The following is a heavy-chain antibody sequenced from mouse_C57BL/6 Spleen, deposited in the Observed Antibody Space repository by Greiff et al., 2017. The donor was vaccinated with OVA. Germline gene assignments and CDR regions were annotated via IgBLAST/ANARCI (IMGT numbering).Heavy chain of an antibody. CDR1: GYAFSSYW. D-gene: IGHD1-1*01. Sequence: QVQLQQSGAELVKPGASVKISCKASGYAFSSYWMNWVKQRPGKGLEWIGQIYPGDGDTNYNGKFKGKATLTADKSSSTAYMQLSSLTSEDSAVYFCARWYYGSSGYFDYWGQGTTLTVSS. CDR2: IYPGDGDT. J-gene: IGHJ2*01. CDR3: ARWYYGSSGYFDY. V-gene: IGHV1-80*01.